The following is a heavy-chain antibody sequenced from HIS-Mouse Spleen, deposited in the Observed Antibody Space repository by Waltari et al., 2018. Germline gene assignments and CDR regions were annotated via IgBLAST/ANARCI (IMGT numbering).Heavy chain of an antibody. V-gene: IGHV3-66*01. CDR2: IYSGGST. D-gene: IGHD6-19*01. J-gene: IGHJ4*02. CDR3: ARISSGWYYIDY. Sequence: EVQLVESGGGLVQPGVSLRLTGAAAGSTVSRTHRCRLRQAPGKGLEWVSVIYSGGSTYYADSVKGRFTISRDNSKNTLYLQMNSLRAEDTAVYYCARISSGWYYIDYWGQGTLVTVSS. CDR1: GSTVSRTH.